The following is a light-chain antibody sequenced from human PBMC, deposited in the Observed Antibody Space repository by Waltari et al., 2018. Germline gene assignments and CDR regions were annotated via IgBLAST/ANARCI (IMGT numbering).Light chain of an antibody. CDR3: QQHGTLPAT. Sequence: EIVLTQSPGTASLSPGERVTLSCRASQSVGSSSLAWYQQKPGQAPRLVIYRASRRATGIPDMFSGSGSGTDFSLTISRLEPEDFAVYYCQQHGTLPATFGQGTKVELK. CDR2: RAS. CDR1: QSVGSSS. J-gene: IGKJ1*01. V-gene: IGKV3-20*01.